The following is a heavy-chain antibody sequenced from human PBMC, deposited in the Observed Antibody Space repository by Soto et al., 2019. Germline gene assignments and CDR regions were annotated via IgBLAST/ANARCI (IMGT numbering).Heavy chain of an antibody. V-gene: IGHV3-23*04. CDR1: GFIFSSYW. D-gene: IGHD4-17*01. J-gene: IGHJ3*01. Sequence: EVQLVESGGGLVQPGGSLRLSCAASGFIFSSYWMHWVRQAPGGGLEWVASITGSGDRTSYADSLRGRFTVSRDNSKNTLYLQMNNLRAEDTAIYYCTRDPNGDYIGAFDFWDQGTMVTVSS. CDR3: TRDPNGDYIGAFDF. CDR2: ITGSGDRT.